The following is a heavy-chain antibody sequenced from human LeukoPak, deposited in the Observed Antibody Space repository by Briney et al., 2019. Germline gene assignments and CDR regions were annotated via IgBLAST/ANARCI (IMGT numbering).Heavy chain of an antibody. V-gene: IGHV3-23*01. D-gene: IGHD1-1*01. CDR1: GFTFSSYA. CDR2: ISDSGDST. J-gene: IGHJ4*02. Sequence: PGGSLRLSCAASGFTFSSYAMSWVRLPPGKGLEWVSAISDSGDSTYYADSVKGRFTISRDNSKNTLFLQMNSLRAEDTAVYYYAISHASIWNVYDYRGQGTLVTVSS. CDR3: AISHASIWNVYDY.